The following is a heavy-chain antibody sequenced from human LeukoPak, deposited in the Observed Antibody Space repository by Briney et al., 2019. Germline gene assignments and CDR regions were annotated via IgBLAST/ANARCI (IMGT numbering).Heavy chain of an antibody. CDR3: AKDRYSGSENDAFDI. CDR1: GFTFSSYW. D-gene: IGHD1-26*01. V-gene: IGHV3-74*01. Sequence: GGSLRLSCAASGFTFSSYWMHWVRQAPGKGLVWVSRINSHGSSTSYADSVKGRFTISRDNAKNTLYLQVNSLRAEDTALYYCAKDRYSGSENDAFDIWGQGTMVTVSS. J-gene: IGHJ3*02. CDR2: INSHGSST.